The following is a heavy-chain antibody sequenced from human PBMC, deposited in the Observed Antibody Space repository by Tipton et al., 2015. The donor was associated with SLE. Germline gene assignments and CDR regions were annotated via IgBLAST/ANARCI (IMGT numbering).Heavy chain of an antibody. CDR3: TGGWAQQLGYYFDY. D-gene: IGHD6-13*01. V-gene: IGHV3-48*03. CDR1: RFTFSNYD. J-gene: IGHJ4*02. Sequence: SLRLSCAASRFTFSNYDMNWVRQAPGKGLEWVSYISDTGSTRFYADSVKGRFTISRDNAKNSLYLQMNSLRAEDTAVYYCTGGWAQQLGYYFDYWGQGTLVTVSS. CDR2: ISDTGSTR.